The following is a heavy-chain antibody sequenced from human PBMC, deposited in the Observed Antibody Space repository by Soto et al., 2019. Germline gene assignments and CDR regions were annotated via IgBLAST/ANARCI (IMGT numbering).Heavy chain of an antibody. V-gene: IGHV3-23*01. Sequence: EAQVLESGGGLVQPGGSLRLSCLASGFTFSTYLMGWVRQAPGKGLEWVSGISGAGDSTSYADSVKGRFTISRDNSKNTLYLQMNSLRAEDTAVYYCTKGWGDYWGQGTLVTVSS. CDR1: GFTFSTYL. J-gene: IGHJ4*02. CDR3: TKGWGDY. D-gene: IGHD3-16*01. CDR2: ISGAGDST.